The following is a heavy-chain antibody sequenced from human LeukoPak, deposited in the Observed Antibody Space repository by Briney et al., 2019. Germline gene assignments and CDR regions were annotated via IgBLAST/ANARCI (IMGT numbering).Heavy chain of an antibody. Sequence: GALRLSCAASGFRFTDYSMSWVRQAPGKGLEWVAGLGRSGEYKYYADSVKGRFTISRDNSKDTVSLQTNSLRAEDSAIYFCVKDRPCETCVPMDAWGQGTTVTVSS. CDR3: VKDRPCETCVPMDA. V-gene: IGHV3-23*01. CDR2: LGRSGEYK. CDR1: GFRFTDYS. J-gene: IGHJ6*02.